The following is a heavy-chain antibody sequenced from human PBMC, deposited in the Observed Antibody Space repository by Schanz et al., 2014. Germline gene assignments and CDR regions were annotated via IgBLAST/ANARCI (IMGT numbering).Heavy chain of an antibody. V-gene: IGHV3-11*03. CDR2: ISDSGTYT. CDR1: GFSFGDYY. Sequence: PGGSLRLSCAASGFSFGDYYMTWIRQAPGKGLEWLSYISDSGTYTNYADSVKGRFTISRDNAKSSLYLQMNSLRVEDTAVYYCAASSGWHPSTDYWGQGTLVTVSS. J-gene: IGHJ4*02. D-gene: IGHD6-19*01. CDR3: AASSGWHPSTDY.